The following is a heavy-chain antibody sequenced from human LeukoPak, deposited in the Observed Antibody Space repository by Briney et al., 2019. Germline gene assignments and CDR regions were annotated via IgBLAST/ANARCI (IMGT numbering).Heavy chain of an antibody. CDR3: ASPQPYYYDSSGYSI. Sequence: GESLKISCKGSGDSFTTYWIGWVRQMPGKGLEWMAIIYPDDSDTRYSPSFQGQVTISADKSISTAYLQWSSLKASDTAMYYCASPQPYYYDSSGYSIWGQGTMVTVSS. D-gene: IGHD3-22*01. V-gene: IGHV5-51*01. CDR1: GDSFTTYW. CDR2: IYPDDSDT. J-gene: IGHJ3*02.